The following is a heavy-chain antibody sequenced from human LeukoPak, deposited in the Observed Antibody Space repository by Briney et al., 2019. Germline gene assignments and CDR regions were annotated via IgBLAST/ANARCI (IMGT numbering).Heavy chain of an antibody. CDR2: IYWDDDK. CDR3: THKISGFLHFDC. D-gene: IGHD3-10*01. CDR1: GFSLSSSGVG. J-gene: IGHJ4*02. Sequence: VSGPTLVNPTQTLTLTCTFSGFSLSSSGVGVGWIRQPPGKALEWLALIYWDDDKRYSPSLKTRLTITKDTSKNQVVLTMTNVDPVDTATYYCTHKISGFLHFDCWGQGTLVTVSS. V-gene: IGHV2-5*02.